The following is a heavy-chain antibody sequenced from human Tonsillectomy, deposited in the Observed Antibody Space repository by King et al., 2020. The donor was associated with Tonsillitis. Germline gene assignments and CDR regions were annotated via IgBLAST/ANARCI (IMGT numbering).Heavy chain of an antibody. J-gene: IGHJ4*02. CDR2: LSYDGRLE. CDR3: ARDPHALGVTTVYYFDY. CDR1: GFRFSDYG. Sequence: VQLVESGGGVIQPGRSLRLSCEVSGFRFSDYGMHWVRQAPGKGLEWLAVLSYDGRLEYYIDSVKGRFTISRDNSKNTMYLQMHSLRAEDTAVYYCARDPHALGVTTVYYFDYWGQGALVTVSS. D-gene: IGHD4-17*01. V-gene: IGHV3-30*03.